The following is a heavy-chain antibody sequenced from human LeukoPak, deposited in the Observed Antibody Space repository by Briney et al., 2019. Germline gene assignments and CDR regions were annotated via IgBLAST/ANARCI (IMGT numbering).Heavy chain of an antibody. D-gene: IGHD3-3*02. CDR1: GGTFSSYA. Sequence: GASVKVSCKASGGTFSSYAISWVRQAPGQGLEWMGGIIPIFGTANYAQKFQGRVTITADKSTSTAYMELSRLRSDDTAVYYCARELAAAAKQDFDYWGQGTLVTVSS. V-gene: IGHV1-69*06. CDR2: IIPIFGTA. J-gene: IGHJ4*02. CDR3: ARELAAAAKQDFDY.